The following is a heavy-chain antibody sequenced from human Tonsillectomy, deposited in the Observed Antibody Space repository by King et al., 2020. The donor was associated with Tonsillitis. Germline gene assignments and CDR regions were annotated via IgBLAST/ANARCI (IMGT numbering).Heavy chain of an antibody. CDR1: GFTFSRYG. CDR2: IWYYGITK. Sequence: VQLVESGGGVVQPGRSLRLSCAASGFTFSRYGMHWVRQAPGKGLEWVAGIWYYGITKYYVDSVKGRFTISRDNSKNKLYLQMDSLRAEDTAVYYCGRDEGDNSGYHDAFDVWGLGTVVTVSS. CDR3: GRDEGDNSGYHDAFDV. J-gene: IGHJ3*01. V-gene: IGHV3-33*08. D-gene: IGHD3-22*01.